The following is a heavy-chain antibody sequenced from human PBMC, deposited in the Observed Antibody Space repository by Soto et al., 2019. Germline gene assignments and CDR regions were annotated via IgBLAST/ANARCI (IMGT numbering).Heavy chain of an antibody. CDR1: GFTVSSNY. CDR2: IYSGGST. Sequence: PGGSLRLSCAASGFTVSSNYMSWVRQAPGKGLEWVSVIYSGGSTYYADSVKGRFTISRDNAKNTVYLQMNSLTAEDTAVYYCARGLDGSHYGLGNWGQGTLVTVSS. J-gene: IGHJ4*02. CDR3: ARGLDGSHYGLGN. V-gene: IGHV3-66*01. D-gene: IGHD4-17*01.